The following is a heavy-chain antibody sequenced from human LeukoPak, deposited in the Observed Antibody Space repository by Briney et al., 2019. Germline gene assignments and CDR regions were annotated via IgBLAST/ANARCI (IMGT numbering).Heavy chain of an antibody. Sequence: PSETLSLTCAVSGGSISSSNWWSWVRQPPGKGLEWIGEINHSGSTNYNPSLKSRVTISVDTSKNQFSLKLSSVTAADTAVYYCARGRKYYYGSGRSKLFDYWGQGTLVTVSS. J-gene: IGHJ4*02. D-gene: IGHD3-10*01. CDR2: INHSGST. CDR3: ARGRKYYYGSGRSKLFDY. V-gene: IGHV4-4*02. CDR1: GGSISSSNW.